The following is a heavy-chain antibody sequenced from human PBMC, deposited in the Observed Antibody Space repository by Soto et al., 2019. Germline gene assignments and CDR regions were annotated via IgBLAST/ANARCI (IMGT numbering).Heavy chain of an antibody. V-gene: IGHV4-39*01. Sequence: PSQPLSVNCTVAGGSISSSSYYRGRNRQHPGKGLEWIGSIYYSGSTYYNPSLKSRVTISVDTSKNQFSLKLSSVTAADTAVYYCARGITMIVVARPSDAFDIWGQGTMVTVSS. J-gene: IGHJ3*02. CDR2: IYYSGST. D-gene: IGHD3-22*01. CDR3: ARGITMIVVARPSDAFDI. CDR1: GGSISSSSYY.